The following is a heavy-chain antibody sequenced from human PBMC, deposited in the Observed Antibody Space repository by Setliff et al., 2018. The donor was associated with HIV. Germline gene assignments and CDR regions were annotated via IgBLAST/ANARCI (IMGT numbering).Heavy chain of an antibody. CDR1: GASISDGTYY. Sequence: LSLTCAVSGASISDGTYYWSWIRQPAGKGLEWIGHIYIRGGTTNYSPSLKSRVTISLDTSKNQFSLSLSSVTASDTALYYRARSQETSVTATEIWGQGTMVTVSS. CDR3: ARSQETSVTATEI. V-gene: IGHV4-61*09. CDR2: IYIRGGTT. J-gene: IGHJ3*02.